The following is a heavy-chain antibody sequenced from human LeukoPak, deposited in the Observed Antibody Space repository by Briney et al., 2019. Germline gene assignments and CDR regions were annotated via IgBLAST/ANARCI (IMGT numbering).Heavy chain of an antibody. V-gene: IGHV3-9*01. CDR1: GFTFDDYA. J-gene: IGHJ3*02. Sequence: GRSLRLSCAASGFTFDDYAMHWVRQAPGKGLEWVSGISWNSGCIGYADSVKGRFTISRDNAKNSLYLQMSSLRAEDTALYYCAKGDDMVAATSAFDIWGQGTMVTVSS. CDR3: AKGDDMVAATSAFDI. D-gene: IGHD2-15*01. CDR2: ISWNSGCI.